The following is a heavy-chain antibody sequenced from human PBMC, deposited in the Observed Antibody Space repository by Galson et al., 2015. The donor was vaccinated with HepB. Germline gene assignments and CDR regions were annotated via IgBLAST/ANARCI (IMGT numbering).Heavy chain of an antibody. Sequence: SLRLSCAASGFTFSSYAMSWVRQAPGKGLEWVSAISGSGGSTYYADSVKGRFTISRDNSKNTLYLQMNSLRAEDTAVYYCARDFSVLGLRWSRPDDVFDYWGQGTLVTVSS. CDR2: ISGSGGST. CDR1: GFTFSSYA. CDR3: ARDFSVLGLRWSRPDDVFDY. J-gene: IGHJ4*02. V-gene: IGHV3-23*01. D-gene: IGHD2-15*01.